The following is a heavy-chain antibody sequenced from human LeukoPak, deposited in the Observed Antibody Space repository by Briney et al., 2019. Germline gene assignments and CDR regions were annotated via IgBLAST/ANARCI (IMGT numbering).Heavy chain of an antibody. CDR3: ARHSGSGSLSRPFDP. Sequence: SETLSLTCSVSGASVTSGGFYWGWLRQPPGKGPEWIATVYYTGSTYYNPSLKSRVTISIDTSKNQFSLRLTSVTATDTAIYHCARHSGSGSLSRPFDPWGQGTLVTGSS. V-gene: IGHV4-39*01. CDR1: GASVTSGGFY. D-gene: IGHD3-10*01. CDR2: VYYTGST. J-gene: IGHJ5*02.